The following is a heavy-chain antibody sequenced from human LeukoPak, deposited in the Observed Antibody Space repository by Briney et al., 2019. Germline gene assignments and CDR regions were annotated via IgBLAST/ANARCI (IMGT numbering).Heavy chain of an antibody. CDR2: IYTGDSDT. CDR1: GYSFTDYW. Sequence: GESLKISCKASGYSFTDYWIGWMRQMPGEGLEWMGIIYTGDSDTRYSPSFQGQVTFSADKSISTAYLQWRSLKAADSAIYYCATAIVAAYDYWGQGTLVTVSS. J-gene: IGHJ4*02. D-gene: IGHD1-26*01. CDR3: ATAIVAAYDY. V-gene: IGHV5-51*01.